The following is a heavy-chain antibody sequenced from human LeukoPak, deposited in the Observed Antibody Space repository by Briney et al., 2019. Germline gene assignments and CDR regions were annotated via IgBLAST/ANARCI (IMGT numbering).Heavy chain of an antibody. J-gene: IGHJ4*02. CDR3: AREGYYDILTGYSSPHFDY. V-gene: IGHV3-74*01. CDR1: GFTFSSYW. CDR2: INSDGSST. Sequence: GGSLRLSCAASGFTFSSYWMHWVRQAPGEGLVWVSRINSDGSSTSYADSVKGRFTISRDNAKNTLYLQMNSLRAEDTAVYYCAREGYYDILTGYSSPHFDYWGQGTLVTVSS. D-gene: IGHD3-9*01.